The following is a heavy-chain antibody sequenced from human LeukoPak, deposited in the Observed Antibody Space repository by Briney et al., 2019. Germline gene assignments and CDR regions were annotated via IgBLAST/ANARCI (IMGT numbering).Heavy chain of an antibody. D-gene: IGHD3-3*01. CDR1: GGSFSGYY. J-gene: IGHJ5*02. Sequence: SETLSLTYAVYGGSFSGYYWSWILQPPGQGQEWVGEIKHRGSTNYNPSLKSRVTISVDTCKNQFSLKLSSVTAADTTVCYYARASIKYDYWSGYQFHPWGQGTLVSVSS. CDR2: IKHRGST. CDR3: ARASIKYDYWSGYQFHP. V-gene: IGHV4-34*01.